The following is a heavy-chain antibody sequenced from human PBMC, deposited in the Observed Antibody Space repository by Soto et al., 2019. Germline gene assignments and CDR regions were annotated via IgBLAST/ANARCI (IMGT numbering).Heavy chain of an antibody. V-gene: IGHV4-30-4*01. CDR2: IYYSGST. CDR3: ARDRGGVAARRDNWFDP. CDR1: GGSISSGDYF. Sequence: TLSLTCTVSGGSISSGDYFWSWIRQPPGKGLEWIGYIYYSGSTYYTPSLQSRVTMLVDTSKNQFSLKLNSVTAADTAVYYCARDRGGVAARRDNWFDPWGQGTLVTVSS. D-gene: IGHD6-6*01. J-gene: IGHJ5*02.